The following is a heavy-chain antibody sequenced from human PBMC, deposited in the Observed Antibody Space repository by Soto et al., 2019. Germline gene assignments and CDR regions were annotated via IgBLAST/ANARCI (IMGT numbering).Heavy chain of an antibody. V-gene: IGHV1-8*01. J-gene: IGHJ4*02. CDR1: GYTFTSYD. Sequence: QVQLVQSGAEVKKPGASVKVSCKASGYTFTSYDINWVRQATGQGLEWMGWMNPNSGNTGYAQKFQGRVTMTRNTFINTAYLELSSLRSADSAVPLCARVAGTRRLDYWGQGTLVTVSP. CDR2: MNPNSGNT. D-gene: IGHD6-19*01. CDR3: ARVAGTRRLDY.